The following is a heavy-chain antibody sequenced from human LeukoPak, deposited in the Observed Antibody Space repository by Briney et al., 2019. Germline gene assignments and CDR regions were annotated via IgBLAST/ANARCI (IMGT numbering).Heavy chain of an antibody. CDR2: IYYSGST. CDR3: ARVRPLVGMDV. CDR1: GGSISSYY. V-gene: IGHV4-59*01. J-gene: IGHJ6*02. Sequence: SETLSLTCTVSGGSISSYYWSWIRQPPGEGLEWIGYIYYSGSTNYNPSLKSRVTISVDTSKNQFSLKLSSVTAADTAVYYCARVRPLVGMDVWGQGTTVTVSS.